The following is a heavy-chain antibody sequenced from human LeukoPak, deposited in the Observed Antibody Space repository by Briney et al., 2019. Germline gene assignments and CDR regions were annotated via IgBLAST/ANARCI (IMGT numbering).Heavy chain of an antibody. CDR3: ATLPSAYCGCDCPTNFDY. V-gene: IGHV3-21*01. CDR2: ISSSSSYI. Sequence: GGSLRLSCAASGFTFSSYSMNWVRQAPGKGLEWVSSISSSSSYIYYADSVKGRFTISRDNAKNSLYLQMNSLRAEDTAVYYCATLPSAYCGCDCPTNFDYWGQGTLVTVS. J-gene: IGHJ4*02. D-gene: IGHD2-21*02. CDR1: GFTFSSYS.